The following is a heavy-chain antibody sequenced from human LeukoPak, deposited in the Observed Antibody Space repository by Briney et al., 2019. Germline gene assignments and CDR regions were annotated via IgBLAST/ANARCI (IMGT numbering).Heavy chain of an antibody. CDR1: GYTFTGYY. D-gene: IGHD5-12*01. J-gene: IGHJ6*02. V-gene: IGHV1-2*06. CDR2: INPNSGGT. CDR3: ARDRGAYYYGMDV. Sequence: ASVKVSCKASGYTFTGYYMHWVRQAPGQGLEWMGRINPNSGGTNYAQKFQGRVTMTRDTSISTAYMELSRLRSDDTAVYYCARDRGAYYYGMDVWGQGTTVTVSS.